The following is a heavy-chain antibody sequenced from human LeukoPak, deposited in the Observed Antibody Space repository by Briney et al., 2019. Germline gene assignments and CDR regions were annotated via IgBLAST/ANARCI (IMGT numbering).Heavy chain of an antibody. CDR3: ARGDSFDY. Sequence: ASVKVSCKASGYTFTRYDINWVRQATGQGLEWMGWMNTKSGDTGHAQKFQGRVTITRDTSISTVYMELSSLRSEDTAVYYCARGDSFDYWGQGTLVTVSS. CDR1: GYTFTRYD. J-gene: IGHJ4*02. CDR2: MNTKSGDT. V-gene: IGHV1-8*03.